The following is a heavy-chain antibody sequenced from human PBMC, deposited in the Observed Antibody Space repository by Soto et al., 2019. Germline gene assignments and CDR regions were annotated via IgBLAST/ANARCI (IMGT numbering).Heavy chain of an antibody. Sequence: ASVKVSCKASGYTFTGHYIHWVRQAPGQGPEWMGEIGPGSGATRYAQKFQGRVTMTMDMSITTVYMELSNLSPDDTAVYYCGRGRSGQIVVFYWGQGTPVTVSS. CDR2: IGPGSGAT. J-gene: IGHJ4*02. V-gene: IGHV1-2*02. D-gene: IGHD5-12*01. CDR1: GYTFTGHY. CDR3: GRGRSGQIVVFY.